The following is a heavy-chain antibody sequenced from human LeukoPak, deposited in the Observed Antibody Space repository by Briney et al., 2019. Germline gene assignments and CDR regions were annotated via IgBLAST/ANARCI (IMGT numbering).Heavy chain of an antibody. V-gene: IGHV3-9*01. Sequence: PGRSLRLSCAASGFTFDDYAMHWVRQAPGKGLEWVSGISWNSGSIGYADSVKGRFTISRDNAKNSLYLQMNSLRAEDTAVYYCVEEGGTVDYWGQGTLVTVSS. CDR2: ISWNSGSI. J-gene: IGHJ4*02. CDR3: VEEGGTVDY. D-gene: IGHD1-26*01. CDR1: GFTFDDYA.